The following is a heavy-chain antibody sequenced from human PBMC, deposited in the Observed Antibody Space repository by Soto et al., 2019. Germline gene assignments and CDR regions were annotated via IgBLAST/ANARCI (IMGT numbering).Heavy chain of an antibody. D-gene: IGHD3-22*01. J-gene: IGHJ4*02. Sequence: GGSLRLSCAAAGFTFSSHAMNWVRQAPGKGLEWVAVISFDGSNRYYADSQRGRLTISRDNSRNTLYLQMDNLRPDDTAIYYCARAHGPYYDSSYYGLARNHFDYWGQGTLVTVSS. CDR3: ARAHGPYYDSSYYGLARNHFDY. V-gene: IGHV3-30*03. CDR2: ISFDGSNR. CDR1: GFTFSSHA.